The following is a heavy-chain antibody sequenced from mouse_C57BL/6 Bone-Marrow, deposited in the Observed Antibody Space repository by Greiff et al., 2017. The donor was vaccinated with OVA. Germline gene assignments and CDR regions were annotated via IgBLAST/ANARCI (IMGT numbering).Heavy chain of an antibody. D-gene: IGHD1-1*01. J-gene: IGHJ1*03. CDR1: GFTFSDYY. Sequence: EVQVVESEGGLVQPGSSMKLSCTASGFTFSDYYMAWVRQVPEKGLEWVANINYDGSSTYYLDSLKSRFIISRDNAKNILYLQMSSLKSEDTATYYCARDDGGRYFDVWGTGTTVTVSS. CDR3: ARDDGGRYFDV. CDR2: INYDGSST. V-gene: IGHV5-16*01.